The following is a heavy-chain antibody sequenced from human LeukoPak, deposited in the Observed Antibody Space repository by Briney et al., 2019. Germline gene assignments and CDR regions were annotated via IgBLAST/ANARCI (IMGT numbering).Heavy chain of an antibody. Sequence: GGSLRLSCAASGFTLSSYWMHWVRQTPGKGLVWISHINGDGINTNYADSVKGRFTISRDNAKNTLYLQMNSLRAEDTAVYHCARGNKHAFDIWGQGTMVTVSS. CDR1: GFTLSSYW. J-gene: IGHJ3*02. V-gene: IGHV3-74*01. CDR2: INGDGINT. D-gene: IGHD1/OR15-1a*01. CDR3: ARGNKHAFDI.